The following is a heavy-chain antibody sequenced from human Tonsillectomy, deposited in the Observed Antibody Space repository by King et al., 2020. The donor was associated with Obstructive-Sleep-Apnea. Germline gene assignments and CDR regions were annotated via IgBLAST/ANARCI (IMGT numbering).Heavy chain of an antibody. J-gene: IGHJ3*02. CDR2: IYYRGST. V-gene: IGHV4-59*01. D-gene: IGHD3-10*01. CDR1: GGSISSYY. Sequence: QLQESGPGLVKPSETLSLTCTVSGGSISSYYWSWIRQPPGKVPEWIGDIYYRGSTKYNPSLKSRVTMSVDTSKNQFSLRLTSVTAADTAVYYCARDNIWFGERGAFDIWGQGTMVAVSS. CDR3: ARDNIWFGERGAFDI.